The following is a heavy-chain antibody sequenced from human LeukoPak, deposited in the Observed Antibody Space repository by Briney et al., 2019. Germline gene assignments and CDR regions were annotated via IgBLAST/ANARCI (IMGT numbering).Heavy chain of an antibody. V-gene: IGHV4-34*01. Sequence: SETLSLTCAAYGGSFSGYYWSWIRQPPGKGLEWIGEINHSGSTNYNPSLKSRVTISVDTSKNQFSLKLSSVTAADTAVYYCARALMEGITMVRGVVGYWGQGTLVTVSS. CDR3: ARALMEGITMVRGVVGY. CDR1: GGSFSGYY. D-gene: IGHD3-10*01. CDR2: INHSGST. J-gene: IGHJ4*02.